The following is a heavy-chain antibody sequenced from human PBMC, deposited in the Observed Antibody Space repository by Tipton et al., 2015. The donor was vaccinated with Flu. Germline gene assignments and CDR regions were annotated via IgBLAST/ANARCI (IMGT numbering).Heavy chain of an antibody. J-gene: IGHJ4*02. V-gene: IGHV3-48*03. CDR1: GFTFSTFE. CDR3: AARLAD. D-gene: IGHD6-19*01. Sequence: SLRLSCAASGFTFSTFEMNWVRQAPGKGLEWIAFISKSVDTIYYADSVKGRFTISRDNAKNSLYLQMNSLRAEDTAVYFCAARLADWGQGTLVTVSS. CDR2: ISKSVDTI.